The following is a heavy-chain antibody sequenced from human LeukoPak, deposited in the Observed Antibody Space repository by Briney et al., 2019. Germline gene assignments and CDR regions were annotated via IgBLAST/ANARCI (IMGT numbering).Heavy chain of an antibody. V-gene: IGHV3-23*01. J-gene: IGHJ4*01. CDR2: ISGLGGSA. Sequence: GGSLRLSCVASGFIFNNYAMNWVRQAPGKGLEWVSGISGLGGSAYYAASVKGRFIISRDNSGSTLFFQLTNLRVEDTAVYYCARRGGSSWSSFDYWGHGTLVTVSS. CDR3: ARRGGSSWSSFDY. CDR1: GFIFNNYA. D-gene: IGHD6-13*01.